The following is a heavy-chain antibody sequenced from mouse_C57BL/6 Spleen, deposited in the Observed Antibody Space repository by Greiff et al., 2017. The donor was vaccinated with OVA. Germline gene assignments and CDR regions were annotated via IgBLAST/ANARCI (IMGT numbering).Heavy chain of an antibody. D-gene: IGHD1-1*01. V-gene: IGHV1-80*01. J-gene: IGHJ4*01. CDR2: IYPGDGDT. CDR1: GYAFSSYW. Sequence: VQLVESGAELVKPGASVKISCKASGYAFSSYWMNWVKQRPGKGLEWIGQIYPGDGDTNYNGKFKGKATLTADKSSSTAYMQLSSLTSEDSAVYFCARSGITTVVAEGAMDYWGQGTSVTVSS. CDR3: ARSGITTVVAEGAMDY.